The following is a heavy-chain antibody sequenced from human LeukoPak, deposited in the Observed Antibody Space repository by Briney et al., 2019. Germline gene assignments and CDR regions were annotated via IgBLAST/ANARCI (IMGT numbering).Heavy chain of an antibody. CDR2: IIPIFGTA. CDR1: GGTFSSYA. D-gene: IGHD6-13*01. Sequence: ASVKVSCKASGGTFSSYAISWVRQAPGQGLEWMGGIIPIFGTANYAQKFQGRVTITADKSTSTAYMELSSLRSEDTAVYYCAKMVYSSRYMDVWGKGTTVTVSS. J-gene: IGHJ6*03. CDR3: AKMVYSSRYMDV. V-gene: IGHV1-69*06.